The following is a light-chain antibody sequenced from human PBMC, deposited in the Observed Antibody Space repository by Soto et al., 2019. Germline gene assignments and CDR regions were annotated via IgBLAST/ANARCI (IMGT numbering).Light chain of an antibody. CDR1: QSVNSNY. J-gene: IGKJ2*01. CDR2: RAS. V-gene: IGKV3-20*01. Sequence: EIVLTQSPGTLSLSPRERATLSCRASQSVNSNYLAWYQQKPGQAPRLLIFRASTRATGIPDRFSGSGSGTDFTLTISSLEPEDFALYYCQQYGGSPPFTFGQGTKLEIK. CDR3: QQYGGSPPFT.